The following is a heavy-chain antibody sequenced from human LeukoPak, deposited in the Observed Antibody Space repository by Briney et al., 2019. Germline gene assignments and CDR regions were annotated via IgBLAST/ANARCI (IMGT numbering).Heavy chain of an antibody. J-gene: IGHJ4*02. CDR3: ARHIAFSYYFDY. V-gene: IGHV4-39*01. D-gene: IGHD6-13*01. CDR2: IYYSGST. CDR1: GGSISSSSYY. Sequence: SETLSLTCTVSGGSISSSSYYWGWVRQPPGKGLEWIGSIYYSGSTNYNPSLKSRVTISVDTSKNQFSLKLSSVTAADTAVYYCARHIAFSYYFDYWGQGTLVTVSS.